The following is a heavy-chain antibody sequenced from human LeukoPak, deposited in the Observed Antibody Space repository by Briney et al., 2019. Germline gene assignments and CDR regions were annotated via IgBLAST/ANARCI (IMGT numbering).Heavy chain of an antibody. CDR3: ARGGITMVRGVITPYYFDY. D-gene: IGHD3-10*01. CDR2: IIPIFGTA. J-gene: IGHJ4*02. CDR1: GGTFSSYA. Sequence: GASVKVSCKASGGTFSSYAISWVRQAPGQGLEWMGGIIPIFGTANYAQNFQGRARITADESTSTAYMELSSLRSEDTAVYYCARGGITMVRGVITPYYFDYWGQGTLVTVSS. V-gene: IGHV1-69*01.